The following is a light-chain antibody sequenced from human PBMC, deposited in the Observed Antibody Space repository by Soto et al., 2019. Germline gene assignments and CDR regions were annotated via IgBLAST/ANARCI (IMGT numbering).Light chain of an antibody. J-gene: IGLJ1*01. CDR3: CSYADGSIYF. Sequence: QSVLTQPASVSGSPGQSITISCTGTSRDVGAYDYVSWYPQYPDKAPQLLIYYVDHRPSGVSSRFSGPKSGNTASLTISGLQAEDEGDYYCCSYADGSIYFFGTGTKVTVL. V-gene: IGLV2-14*03. CDR2: YVD. CDR1: SRDVGAYDY.